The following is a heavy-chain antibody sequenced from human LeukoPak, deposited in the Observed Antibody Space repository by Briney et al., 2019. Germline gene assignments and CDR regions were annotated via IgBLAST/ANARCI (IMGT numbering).Heavy chain of an antibody. CDR3: AREGGQYCSGSSCQGLFDY. Sequence: SQTLSLTCTVSGGSISSGGYYWSWIRQPAGKGLEWIGRIYTSGSTNYNPSLKSRVTISVDTSKNQFSLKLSSVTAADTAVYYCAREGGQYCSGSSCQGLFDYWGQGTLVTVSS. CDR2: IYTSGST. CDR1: GGSISSGGYY. J-gene: IGHJ4*02. D-gene: IGHD2-15*01. V-gene: IGHV4-61*02.